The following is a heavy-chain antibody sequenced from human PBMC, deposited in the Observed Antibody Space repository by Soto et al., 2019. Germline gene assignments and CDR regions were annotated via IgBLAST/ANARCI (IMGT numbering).Heavy chain of an antibody. CDR3: VKDLVVLSAIFDP. CDR1: GFTFGNYA. D-gene: IGHD2-21*02. CDR2: IVASGGRT. Sequence: GGSLRLSCAASGFTFGNYAMGWVRQAPGKGLEWVSGIVASGGRTFYADSAKGRFTISRDNSSSTLYLQMNSLRADDTAVYYCVKDLVVLSAIFDPWGRGTRVTVSS. V-gene: IGHV3-23*01. J-gene: IGHJ5*02.